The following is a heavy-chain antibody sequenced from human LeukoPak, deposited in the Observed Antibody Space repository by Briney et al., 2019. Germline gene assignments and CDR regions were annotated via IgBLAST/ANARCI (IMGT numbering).Heavy chain of an antibody. CDR1: GGSIRSSYYY. D-gene: IGHD1-1*01. CDR3: ARGYYLPKTAEVGTTALFDY. CDR2: IYDRGST. V-gene: IGHV4-39*07. J-gene: IGHJ4*02. Sequence: SETLSLTCTVSGGSIRSSYYYWGWVRQPPGKGLEWIESIYDRGSTYYNPSLKSRVTISVDTSKNQFSLKLSSVPAADTAVYYCARGYYLPKTAEVGTTALFDYWGQGNLVTVSS.